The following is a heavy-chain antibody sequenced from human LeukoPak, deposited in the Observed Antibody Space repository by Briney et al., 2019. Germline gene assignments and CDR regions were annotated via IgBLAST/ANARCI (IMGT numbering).Heavy chain of an antibody. CDR2: IYSDNT. Sequence: GGSLRLSCTVSGFTVSSNSMSWVRQAPGKGLEWVSFIYSDNTHYSDSVKGRFTISRDNSKNTLYPQMNSLRAEDTAVYYCVRGAYSSSWLNFDYWGQGTLVTVSS. V-gene: IGHV3-66*03. CDR1: GFTVSSNS. J-gene: IGHJ4*02. D-gene: IGHD6-13*01. CDR3: VRGAYSSSWLNFDY.